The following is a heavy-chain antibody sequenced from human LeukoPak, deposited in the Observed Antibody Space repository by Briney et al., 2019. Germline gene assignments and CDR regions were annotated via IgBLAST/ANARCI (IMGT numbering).Heavy chain of an antibody. CDR3: ARLISSSRTYYFDY. V-gene: IGHV4-38-2*02. D-gene: IGHD6-13*01. J-gene: IGHJ4*02. CDR2: IYHSGST. Sequence: SETLSLTCTVSGYSISSGYYWGWIRQPPGKGLEWIGSIYHSGSTYYNPSLKSRVTISVDTSKNQFSLKLSSVTAADTAVYYCARLISSSRTYYFDYWGQGTLVTVSS. CDR1: GYSISSGYY.